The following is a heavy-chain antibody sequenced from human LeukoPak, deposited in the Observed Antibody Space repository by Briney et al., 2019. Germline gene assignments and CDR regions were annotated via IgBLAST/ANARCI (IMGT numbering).Heavy chain of an antibody. Sequence: SQTLSLTCTVSGGSISSGDYYWSWIRQPPGKGLEWIGYIYYSGSTYYNPSLKSRVTISVDTSKNQFSLKLSSVTAADTAVYYCARVSGFLEWLLVSYYYMDVWGKGTTVTVSS. CDR3: ARVSGFLEWLLVSYYYMDV. D-gene: IGHD3-3*01. J-gene: IGHJ6*03. CDR1: GGSISSGDYY. V-gene: IGHV4-30-4*08. CDR2: IYYSGST.